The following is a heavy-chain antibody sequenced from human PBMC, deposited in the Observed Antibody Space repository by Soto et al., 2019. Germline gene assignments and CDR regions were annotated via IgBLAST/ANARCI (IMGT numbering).Heavy chain of an antibody. CDR3: ARLQAGTYYDFWSGYSGVYYYYMDV. CDR1: DGSISNYY. D-gene: IGHD3-3*01. J-gene: IGHJ6*03. V-gene: IGHV4-59*08. Sequence: PSETLSLTCTVSDGSISNYYWSWIRQPPGKGLEWIGNIYYSGSTNYNPSLKSRVTISVDTSKNQFSLKLSSVTAADTAVYYCARLQAGTYYDFWSGYSGVYYYYMDVWGKGTTVTVSS. CDR2: IYYSGST.